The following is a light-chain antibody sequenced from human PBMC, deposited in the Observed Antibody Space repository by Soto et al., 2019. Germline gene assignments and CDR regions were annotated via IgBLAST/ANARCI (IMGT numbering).Light chain of an antibody. Sequence: VMTQSPVTLSVSPGETATLSCKASQTILRTLAWYQQKPGQPLRILIYGASTRVTGIPARFSGNGSGTEFTLTISSLQSEDFAVYYCHQYNNWPPWTFGLGTKVEV. J-gene: IGKJ1*01. CDR2: GAS. CDR3: HQYNNWPPWT. CDR1: QTILRT. V-gene: IGKV3D-15*01.